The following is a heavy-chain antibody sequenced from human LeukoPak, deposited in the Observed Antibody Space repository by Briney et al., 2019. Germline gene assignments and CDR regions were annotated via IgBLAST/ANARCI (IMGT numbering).Heavy chain of an antibody. V-gene: IGHV4-61*08. D-gene: IGHD1-26*01. CDR2: IYYSGST. J-gene: IGHJ4*02. CDR1: GGSVSSGGYY. Sequence: SETLSLSYTVSGGSVSSGGYYWSWIRQTPGKGLEWIGYIYYSGSTNYNPSLKSRVTISVDTSKNQFSLKLSSVTAADTAVYYCARSKWELLDYWGQVTLVTVSS. CDR3: ARSKWELLDY.